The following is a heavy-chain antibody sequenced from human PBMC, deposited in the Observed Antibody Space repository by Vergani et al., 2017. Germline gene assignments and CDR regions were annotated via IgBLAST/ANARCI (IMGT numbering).Heavy chain of an antibody. V-gene: IGHV3-21*01. D-gene: IGHD3-16*01. CDR1: GFTFSSYS. Sequence: EVQLLESGGGLVQPGGSLRLSCGASGFTFSSYSMNWVRQAPGKGLEWVSSISSSSSYIYYADSVKGRFTISRDNAKNSLYLQMNSLRAEDTAVYYCARVSQGGAFDIWGQGTMVTVSS. CDR2: ISSSSSYI. J-gene: IGHJ3*02. CDR3: ARVSQGGAFDI.